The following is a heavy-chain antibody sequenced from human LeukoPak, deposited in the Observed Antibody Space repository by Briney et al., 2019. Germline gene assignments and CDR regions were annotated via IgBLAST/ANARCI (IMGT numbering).Heavy chain of an antibody. CDR3: AREGMNYGDYYYYMDV. Sequence: SVKVSCKASGGTFSSYAISWVRQAPGQGLEWMGGIIPIFGTANYAQKFQGRVTITADESTSTAYMELSSLRSEDTAVYYCAREGMNYGDYYYYMDVWGKGTTVTVSS. V-gene: IGHV1-69*13. CDR2: IIPIFGTA. CDR1: GGTFSSYA. D-gene: IGHD4-17*01. J-gene: IGHJ6*03.